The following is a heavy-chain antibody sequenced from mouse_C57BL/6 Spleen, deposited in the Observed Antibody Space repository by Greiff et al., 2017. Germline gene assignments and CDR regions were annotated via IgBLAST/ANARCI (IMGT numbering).Heavy chain of an antibody. Sequence: EVKLVESGGGLVKPGGSLKLSCAASGFTFSDSGMHWVRQAPEKGLEWVAYISSGSSTIYYADTVKGRFTISRDNAKNTLFLQMTSLRSEDTAMXYCARPTTGEDWFAYWGQGTLVTVSA. CDR3: ARPTTGEDWFAY. CDR2: ISSGSSTI. D-gene: IGHD1-1*01. J-gene: IGHJ3*01. V-gene: IGHV5-17*01. CDR1: GFTFSDSG.